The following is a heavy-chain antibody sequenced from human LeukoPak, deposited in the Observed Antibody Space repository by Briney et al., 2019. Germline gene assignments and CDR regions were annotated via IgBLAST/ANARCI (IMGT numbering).Heavy chain of an antibody. CDR1: GFTFDDYA. J-gene: IGHJ4*02. Sequence: GGSLRLSCAASGFTFDDYAMHWARQAPGKGLEWVSGISWNSGSIGYADSVKGRFTISRDNAKNSLYLQMNSLRAEDTALYYCAKDILEEQAAMMEYWGRGTLVTVSS. CDR2: ISWNSGSI. D-gene: IGHD2-2*01. V-gene: IGHV3-9*01. CDR3: AKDILEEQAAMMEY.